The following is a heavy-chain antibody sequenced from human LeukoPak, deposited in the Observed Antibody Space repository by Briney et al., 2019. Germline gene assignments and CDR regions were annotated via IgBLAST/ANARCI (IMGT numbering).Heavy chain of an antibody. D-gene: IGHD4-17*01. Sequence: APVKVSCKASGYTFTGNYMHWVRQAPGQGLEWMGWINPNSGGTNYAQKFQGRVTMTRDKAISTAYMEVSRLRSDDTALYYCAREMGTTVTTRFDYWGQGTLVTVSS. J-gene: IGHJ4*02. CDR2: INPNSGGT. V-gene: IGHV1-2*02. CDR3: AREMGTTVTTRFDY. CDR1: GYTFTGNY.